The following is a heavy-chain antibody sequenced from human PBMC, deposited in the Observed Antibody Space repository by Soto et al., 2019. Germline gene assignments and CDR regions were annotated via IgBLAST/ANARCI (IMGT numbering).Heavy chain of an antibody. CDR1: GFTCSSLP. J-gene: IGHJ5*01. D-gene: IGHD1-26*01. CDR3: AKGKISTTTYTSFDS. V-gene: IGHV3-23*01. CDR2: FIRPAAGT. Sequence: GPSLRLSCEASGFTCSSLPMNLLRQAAGKGLGLVFTFIRPAAGTYDADSVKGRFTISRDKFKSSLYLEMSNLRAEDTAIYYCAKGKISTTTYTSFDSWGQGT.